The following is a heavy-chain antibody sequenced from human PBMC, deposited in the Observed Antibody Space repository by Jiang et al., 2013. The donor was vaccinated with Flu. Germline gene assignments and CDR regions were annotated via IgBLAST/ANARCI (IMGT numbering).Heavy chain of an antibody. D-gene: IGHD1-26*01. Sequence: GSGLVKPSETLSLTCTVSGVPMSSSNYYWGWVRQPPGKGLEFIGNIYHNGSTYYNPSLKSRVTISADASKSQFSLKLSSVAATDTSIYYCAGAPSGGMMWQSPYDYWGQGXPGHRLL. CDR3: AGAPSGGMMWQSPYDY. CDR1: GVPMSSSNYY. V-gene: IGHV4-39*01. CDR2: IYHNGST. J-gene: IGHJ4*02.